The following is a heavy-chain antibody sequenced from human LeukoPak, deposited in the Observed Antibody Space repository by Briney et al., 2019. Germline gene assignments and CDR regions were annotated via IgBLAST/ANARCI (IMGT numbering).Heavy chain of an antibody. CDR3: ARFDGGNSEYFQH. V-gene: IGHV4-59*01. Sequence: ASETLSLTCTVSGGSISSYSWSWIRQPPGKGLEWIGYIYYSGSTNYNPSLKSRVTISVDTSKNQFSLKLSSVTAADTAVYYCARFDGGNSEYFQHWGQGTLVTVSS. J-gene: IGHJ1*01. D-gene: IGHD4-23*01. CDR2: IYYSGST. CDR1: GGSISSYS.